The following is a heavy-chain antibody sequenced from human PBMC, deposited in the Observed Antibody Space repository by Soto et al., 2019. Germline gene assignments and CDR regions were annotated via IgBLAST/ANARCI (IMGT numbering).Heavy chain of an antibody. CDR1: GYSITSGHY. J-gene: IGHJ6*02. V-gene: IGHV4-38-2*02. D-gene: IGHD3-3*01. CDR3: ATTWDSYDCGEV. CDR2: FHHSGSTYDDGST. Sequence: PSDTLSLTCTVSGYSITSGHYWGWIRQSPGKGLEWIGSFHHSGSTYDDGSTFYNPSLESRVTISVDTSKKQFSLKLRSVTAADAAVEYCATTWDSYDCGEVWDRGTTVTVS.